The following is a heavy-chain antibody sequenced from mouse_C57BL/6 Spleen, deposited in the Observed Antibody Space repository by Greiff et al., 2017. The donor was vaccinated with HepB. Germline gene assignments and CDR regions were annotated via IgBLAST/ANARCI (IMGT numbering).Heavy chain of an antibody. D-gene: IGHD2-10*02. Sequence: VKLQQSGAELVKPGASVKISCKASGYAFSSYWMNWVKQRPGKGLEWIGQIYPGDGDTNYNGKFKGKATLTADKSSSTAYMQLSSLTSEDSAVYFCARRVSTDYAMDYWGQGTSVTVSS. CDR1: GYAFSSYW. CDR3: ARRVSTDYAMDY. V-gene: IGHV1-80*01. CDR2: IYPGDGDT. J-gene: IGHJ4*01.